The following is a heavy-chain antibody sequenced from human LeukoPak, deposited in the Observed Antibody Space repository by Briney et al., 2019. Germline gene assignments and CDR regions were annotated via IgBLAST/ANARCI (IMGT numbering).Heavy chain of an antibody. CDR1: GYSFTRYW. CDR3: ASLAVDHSSYVGCFDP. CDR2: IYPDDSDT. Sequence: GESLKISCKGSGYSFTRYWIGWVRQMPGKGLEWMGIIYPDDSDTRYRPSFQGQVTISADKSISTAYLQWSSLKASDTAMYYWASLAVDHSSYVGCFDPWGQGTLVTVSS. V-gene: IGHV5-51*01. J-gene: IGHJ5*02. D-gene: IGHD4-11*01.